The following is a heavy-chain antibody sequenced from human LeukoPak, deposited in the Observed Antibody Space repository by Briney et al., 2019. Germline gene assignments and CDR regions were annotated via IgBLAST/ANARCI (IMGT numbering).Heavy chain of an antibody. CDR3: AREGRWLPMQYYGMDV. J-gene: IGHJ6*02. D-gene: IGHD5-24*01. Sequence: SETLSLTCTVPGGSISSYYWSWIRQPPGKGLEWIGYIYYSGSTNYNPSLKSRVTISVDTSKNQFSLKLSSVTAADTAVYYCAREGRWLPMQYYGMDVWGLGTTVTVSS. V-gene: IGHV4-59*01. CDR1: GGSISSYY. CDR2: IYYSGST.